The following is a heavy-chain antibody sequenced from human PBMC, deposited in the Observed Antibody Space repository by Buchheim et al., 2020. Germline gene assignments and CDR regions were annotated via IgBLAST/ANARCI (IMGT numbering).Heavy chain of an antibody. D-gene: IGHD5-12*01. CDR2: MSPNSGNT. CDR3: AGYVDIVATISGYYYGMDV. V-gene: IGHV1-8*01. CDR1: GYTFTSYD. Sequence: QVQLGQSGAEVKKPGASVKVSCKASGYTFTSYDINWVRQATGQGLEWMGWMSPNSGNTGYAQKFQGRVTMTRNTSISTAYMELSSLRSEDTAVYYCAGYVDIVATISGYYYGMDVWGQGTT. J-gene: IGHJ6*02.